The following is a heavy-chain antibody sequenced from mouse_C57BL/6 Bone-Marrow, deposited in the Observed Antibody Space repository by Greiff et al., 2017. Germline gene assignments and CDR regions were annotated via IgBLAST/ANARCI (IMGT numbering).Heavy chain of an antibody. CDR3: ARQRGPSMDY. V-gene: IGHV5-6*02. CDR2: ISSGGSYT. J-gene: IGHJ4*01. CDR1: GFTFRSYG. Sequence: EVMLVESGGDLVKPGGSLKLSCAASGFTFRSYGMSWVRQTPDKRLEWVATISSGGSYTYYPDSVKGRFTISRDNAKNTLYLQMSSLKSEDTAMYYCARQRGPSMDYWGQGTSVTVSS.